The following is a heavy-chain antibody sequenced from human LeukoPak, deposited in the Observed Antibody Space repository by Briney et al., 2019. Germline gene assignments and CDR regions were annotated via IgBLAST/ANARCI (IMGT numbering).Heavy chain of an antibody. V-gene: IGHV3-23*01. CDR3: AKYIVVVVAAYFDY. CDR2: ISGSGGST. J-gene: IGHJ4*02. CDR1: GFTFSSYG. D-gene: IGHD2-15*01. Sequence: GGTLRLSCAASGFTFSSYGMSWVRQAPGKGLEWVSAISGSGGSTYYADSVKGRFTISRDNSKNTLYLQMNSLRAEDTAVYYCAKYIVVVVAAYFDYWGPGTLVTVSS.